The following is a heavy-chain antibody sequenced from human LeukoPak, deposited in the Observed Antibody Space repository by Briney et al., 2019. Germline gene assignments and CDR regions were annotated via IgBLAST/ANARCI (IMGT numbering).Heavy chain of an antibody. Sequence: GGSLRLSCAASGFIFSSYGMSWVRQAPGKGLEWVSFMSGSGDSTYYADSVKGRFTISRDNSKNTLYLQMNSLRAEDTALYYCAKEIGYSSGWYYYYYMDVWGKGTTVTISS. CDR1: GFIFSSYG. V-gene: IGHV3-23*01. J-gene: IGHJ6*03. CDR3: AKEIGYSSGWYYYYYMDV. CDR2: MSGSGDST. D-gene: IGHD6-19*01.